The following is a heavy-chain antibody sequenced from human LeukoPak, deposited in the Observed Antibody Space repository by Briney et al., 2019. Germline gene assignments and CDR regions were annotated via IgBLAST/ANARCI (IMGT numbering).Heavy chain of an antibody. CDR1: EFTFSSYA. Sequence: GGSLRLSCAASEFTFSSYAMHWVRQAPGKGLEWVAVISYDGSNKYYADSVKSRFTISRDNSKNTLYLQMNSLRAEDTAVYYCARDMTTVNPGDYWGQGTLVTVSS. V-gene: IGHV3-30*04. CDR2: ISYDGSNK. J-gene: IGHJ4*02. CDR3: ARDMTTVNPGDY. D-gene: IGHD4-17*01.